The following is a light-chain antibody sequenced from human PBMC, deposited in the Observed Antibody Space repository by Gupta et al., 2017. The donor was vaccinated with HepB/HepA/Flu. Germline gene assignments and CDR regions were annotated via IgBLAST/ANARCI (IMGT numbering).Light chain of an antibody. J-gene: IGKJ1*01. Sequence: EIVMTQSPATLSVSPGDTAILSCRASQSIGVNLAWYQHKPGQAPRLLLWGVSTRATGIPDKFSGSGYGTDFTLTISGLQSEDFALYYCQQYNEWPKTFGQGTXVEIK. CDR3: QQYNEWPKT. CDR2: GVS. CDR1: QSIGVN. V-gene: IGKV3-15*01.